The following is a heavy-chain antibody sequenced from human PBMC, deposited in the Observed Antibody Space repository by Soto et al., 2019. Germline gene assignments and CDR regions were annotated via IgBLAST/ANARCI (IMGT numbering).Heavy chain of an antibody. J-gene: IGHJ4*02. D-gene: IGHD3-16*01. Sequence: DVQLVESGGGLLQPGGSLRLSCATSGFTFSRDWMHWVRQAPGKGLVWVSRINSDGTRTNYADYAMGRFTISRDNAKNTLYLQMNSLRDEDTAVYFCARCACGKYYQDSWGQGTPVTVSS. CDR3: ARCACGKYYQDS. CDR1: GFTFSRDW. V-gene: IGHV3-74*01. CDR2: INSDGTRT.